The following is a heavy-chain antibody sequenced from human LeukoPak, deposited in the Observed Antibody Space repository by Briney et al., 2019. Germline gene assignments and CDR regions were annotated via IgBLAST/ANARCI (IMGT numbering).Heavy chain of an antibody. D-gene: IGHD3-22*01. V-gene: IGHV4-59*11. CDR1: GGSISSHY. CDR2: IYYSGGT. Sequence: SETLSLTCTVSGGSISSHYWNWIRQPPGKGLEWIGYIYYSGGTNYNPSLKSRVTISVDTSKNQFSLKLSSVTAADTAVYYCARAGNYYDRTPAFDIWGQGAMVTVSS. J-gene: IGHJ3*02. CDR3: ARAGNYYDRTPAFDI.